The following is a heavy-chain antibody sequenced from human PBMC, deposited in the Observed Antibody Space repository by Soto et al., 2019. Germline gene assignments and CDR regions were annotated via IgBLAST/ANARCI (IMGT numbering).Heavy chain of an antibody. J-gene: IGHJ6*02. CDR1: SGFISSGGYY. Sequence: PSEALCLTWTVSSGFISSGGYYWSWIRQHPGKGLEWIGYIYYSGSTYYNPSLKSRVTISVDTSKNQFSLKLSSVTAADTAVYYCARGRREGSGSGYYYYGMDVWGQGTTVTVSS. CDR2: IYYSGST. V-gene: IGHV4-31*02. D-gene: IGHD3-10*01. CDR3: ARGRREGSGSGYYYYGMDV.